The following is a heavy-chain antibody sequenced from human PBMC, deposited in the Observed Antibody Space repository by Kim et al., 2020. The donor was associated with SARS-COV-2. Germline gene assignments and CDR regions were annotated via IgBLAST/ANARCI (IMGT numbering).Heavy chain of an antibody. CDR1: GYTFTGYY. Sequence: ASVKVSCKASGYTFTGYYMHWVRQAPGQGLEWMGWINPNSGGTNYAQKFQGRVTMTRDTSISTACMELSRLRSDDTAVYYCASSDVDTAMASDYWGQGTLVTVSS. V-gene: IGHV1-2*02. J-gene: IGHJ4*02. CDR3: ASSDVDTAMASDY. D-gene: IGHD5-18*01. CDR2: INPNSGGT.